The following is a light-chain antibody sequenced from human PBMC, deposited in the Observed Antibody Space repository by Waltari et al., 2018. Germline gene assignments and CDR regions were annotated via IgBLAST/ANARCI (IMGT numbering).Light chain of an antibody. CDR2: EAT. J-gene: IGLJ1*01. Sequence: SALTQPASVSGSPGQSITISCTCTSSDIGTYNFVSWYQEYPGKAPKLIIYEATKRPSGVSDRFSASKSGNTASLTISGLQADDEADYSCCSYAGGTAYVFGTGTRVTVL. CDR1: SSDIGTYNF. V-gene: IGLV2-23*01. CDR3: CSYAGGTAYV.